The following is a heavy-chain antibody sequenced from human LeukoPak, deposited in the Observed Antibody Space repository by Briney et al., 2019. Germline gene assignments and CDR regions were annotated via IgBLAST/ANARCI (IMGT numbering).Heavy chain of an antibody. CDR2: ISSSSSTK. CDR3: ARALRGYSYGSFDY. V-gene: IGHV3-48*01. J-gene: IGHJ4*02. D-gene: IGHD5-18*01. CDR1: GFTFSTYN. Sequence: PGGSLRLSCAATGFTFSTYNINWVRQAPGKGLEWVSYISSSSSTKYYADSVKGRFTISRDNAKNSLYLQMNSLRAEDTAVYYCARALRGYSYGSFDYWGRGTLVTVSS.